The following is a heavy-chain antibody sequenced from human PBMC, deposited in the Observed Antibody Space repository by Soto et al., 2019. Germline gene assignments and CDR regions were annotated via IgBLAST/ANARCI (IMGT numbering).Heavy chain of an antibody. CDR2: IKSKTDGGTT. Sequence: PGGSLRLSCAASGFTFSNAWMSWVRQAPGKGLEWVGRIKSKTDGGTTDYAAPVKGRFTISRDDSKNTLYLQMNSLKTEDTAVYYCTTRPDYGDPYYYYYYMDVWGKGTTVTVSS. CDR3: TTRPDYGDPYYYYYYMDV. D-gene: IGHD4-17*01. CDR1: GFTFSNAW. J-gene: IGHJ6*03. V-gene: IGHV3-15*01.